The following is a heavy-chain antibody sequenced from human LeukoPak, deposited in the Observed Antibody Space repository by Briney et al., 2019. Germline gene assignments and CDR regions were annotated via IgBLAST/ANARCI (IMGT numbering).Heavy chain of an antibody. CDR3: ARTFGSGGTNWFDP. V-gene: IGHV4-59*08. J-gene: IGHJ5*02. Sequence: SETLSLTCTVSGGSISSYYWSWIRQPPGKGLEWIGYISDSGSTNYNSPLESRITISVDTSKNQFSLKLSSVTAADTAVYYCARTFGSGGTNWFDPWGQGTLVTVSS. CDR1: GGSISSYY. CDR2: ISDSGST. D-gene: IGHD3-10*01.